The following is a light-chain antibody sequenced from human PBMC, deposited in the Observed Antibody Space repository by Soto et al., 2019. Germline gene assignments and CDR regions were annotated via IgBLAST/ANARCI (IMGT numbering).Light chain of an antibody. V-gene: IGKV3-20*01. J-gene: IGKJ3*01. CDR2: GAS. CDR1: QSVSSNN. Sequence: EIVLTQSPGTLSLSPGERATLSCRASQSVSSNNLAWYQQRPGQAPRVVIYGASTRATGIPERFSGSGSGTDFTLTISRLEPVYFSVYYCQQYGRSPLTFGPGTKVDIK. CDR3: QQYGRSPLT.